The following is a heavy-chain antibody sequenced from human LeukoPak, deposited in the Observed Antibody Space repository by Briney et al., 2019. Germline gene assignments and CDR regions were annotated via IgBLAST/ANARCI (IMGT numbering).Heavy chain of an antibody. J-gene: IGHJ2*01. D-gene: IGHD1-1*01. CDR1: GFTFSSYA. CDR3: AKKRVITTPDAIDWYFDL. Sequence: GGSLRLSCAASGFTFSSYAMAWVRQARGKGLEGVSILSGSGGATYYADSVKGRFTISRDNSENTLFLQMNNLGAEDTALYYCAKKRVITTPDAIDWYFDLWGRGTLVTVSS. CDR2: LSGSGGAT. V-gene: IGHV3-23*01.